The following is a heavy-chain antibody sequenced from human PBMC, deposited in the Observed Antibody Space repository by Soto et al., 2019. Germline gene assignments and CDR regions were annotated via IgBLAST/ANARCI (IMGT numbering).Heavy chain of an antibody. CDR1: GYSFTSYW. D-gene: IGHD2-21*02. J-gene: IGHJ5*02. Sequence: GESLKIPCKGSGYSFTSYWIAWVRQMPRKGLEWMGIIYRGDSDIRYSPSFQGQVTISTDKSISTAYLQWNSLRAEDTAVYYCARGRDCDGDCPNWFDPWGQGTLVTVSS. V-gene: IGHV5-51*01. CDR3: ARGRDCDGDCPNWFDP. CDR2: IYRGDSDI.